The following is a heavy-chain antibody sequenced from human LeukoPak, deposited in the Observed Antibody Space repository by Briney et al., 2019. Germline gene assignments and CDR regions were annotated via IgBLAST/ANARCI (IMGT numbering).Heavy chain of an antibody. CDR1: GFTFSRNG. V-gene: IGHV3-30*02. CDR3: AKDGIYYYFDY. Sequence: GGSLRLSCAASGFTFSRNGMHWVRQAPGKGLEWVSFIHCDGSKKYYADSVKGRFTISRDNSENTLYLQMNSLRAEDTAVYYCAKDGIYYYFDYWGQGTLVTVSS. D-gene: IGHD1-26*01. J-gene: IGHJ4*02. CDR2: IHCDGSKK.